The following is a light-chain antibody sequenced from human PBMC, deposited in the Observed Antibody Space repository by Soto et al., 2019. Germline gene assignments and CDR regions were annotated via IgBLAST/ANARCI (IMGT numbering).Light chain of an antibody. V-gene: IGLV3-21*04. CDR3: QVWDTSTVHPI. CDR2: YDS. CDR1: NIGTKS. J-gene: IGLJ2*01. Sequence: SYELTQSPSVSVAPGRTARIACEGNNIGTKSVHWYQQRPGQAPVVVVYYDSDRPSGIPERFSGSNSGNTATLTISSVEAGDEADYYCQVWDTSTVHPIFGGGTKVTVL.